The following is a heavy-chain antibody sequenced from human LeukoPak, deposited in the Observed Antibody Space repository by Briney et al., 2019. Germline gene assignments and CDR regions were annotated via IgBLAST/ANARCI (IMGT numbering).Heavy chain of an antibody. CDR1: GYTFTSYG. J-gene: IGHJ4*02. CDR2: ISAYNCNT. Sequence: GASVKVSCKASGYTFTSYGISWVRQAPGQGLEWMGWISAYNCNTNSAQKLQGRVTMTTDTSTSTDYMELRSLRSDDTAVYYCARTYYYDSSGYERRLYYFDCWGQGTLVTVSS. V-gene: IGHV1-18*01. D-gene: IGHD3-22*01. CDR3: ARTYYYDSSGYERRLYYFDC.